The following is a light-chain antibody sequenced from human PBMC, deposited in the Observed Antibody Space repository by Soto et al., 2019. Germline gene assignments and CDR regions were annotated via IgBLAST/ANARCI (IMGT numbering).Light chain of an antibody. V-gene: IGLV2-11*01. J-gene: IGLJ1*01. CDR2: DVS. CDR1: SSDVGDYNY. CDR3: CSYAGIYTFV. Sequence: QSAPTQPRSVSGSPGQSVTISCTGTSSDVGDYNYVSWYQQHPGKAPKLMIYDVSKRPSGVPDRFSGSKSGNTASLTISGLQAEDEADYYCCSYAGIYTFVFGTGTKLTVL.